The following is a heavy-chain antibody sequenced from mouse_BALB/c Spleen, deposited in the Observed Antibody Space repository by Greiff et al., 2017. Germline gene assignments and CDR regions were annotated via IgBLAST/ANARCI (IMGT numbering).Heavy chain of an antibody. CDR2: IDPENGDT. V-gene: IGHV14-4*02. J-gene: IGHJ2*01. CDR1: GFNIKDYY. CDR3: NVRDYDGFDY. D-gene: IGHD2-4*01. Sequence: VQLQQSGAELVRSGASVKLSCTASGFNIKDYYMHWVKQRPEQGLEWIGWIDPENGDTEYAPKFQGKATMTADTSSNTAYLQLSSLTSEDTAVYYCNVRDYDGFDYWGQGTTLTVSS.